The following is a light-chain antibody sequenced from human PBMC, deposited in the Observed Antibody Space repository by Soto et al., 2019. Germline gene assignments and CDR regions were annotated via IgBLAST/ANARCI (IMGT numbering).Light chain of an antibody. V-gene: IGKV3-20*01. CDR3: HQDCSSPFT. Sequence: EVVLTQSQATLSLSPGERATLSCRANQSVSANYLAWYQQKPGQAPRLLIYGASSRATAIPARFRGSESVTDFNLTISRLEPEYFAVFYYHQDCSSPFTLGPGTKVDIK. CDR1: QSVSANY. J-gene: IGKJ3*01. CDR2: GAS.